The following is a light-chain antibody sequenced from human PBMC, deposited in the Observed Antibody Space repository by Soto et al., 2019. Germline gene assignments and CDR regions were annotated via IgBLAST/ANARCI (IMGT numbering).Light chain of an antibody. J-gene: IGKJ1*01. CDR2: KAA. CDR1: QSISSW. CDR3: QQYNSYPWT. V-gene: IGKV1-5*03. Sequence: DIQMTQSPSTLSASVGDRVTITCRASQSISSWLAWYQQKPGKGPKVLIYKAASLQSGVPSRFSGSGSGTEFTLTISSLQPDDFATYYCQQYNSYPWTFGQGTEVEI.